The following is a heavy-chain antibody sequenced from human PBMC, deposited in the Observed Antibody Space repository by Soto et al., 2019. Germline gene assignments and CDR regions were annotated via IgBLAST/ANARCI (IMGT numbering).Heavy chain of an antibody. CDR2: ISGSGGST. CDR3: ANIPPPRPMTTVTTWPS. J-gene: IGHJ4*02. CDR1: GFTFSSYA. Sequence: GGSLRLSCAASGFTFSSYAMSWVRQAPGKGLEWVSAISGSGGSTYYADSVKGRFTISRDNSKNTLYLQMNSLRAEDTAVYYCANIPPPRPMTTVTTWPSWGQGTLVTVSS. D-gene: IGHD4-17*01. V-gene: IGHV3-23*01.